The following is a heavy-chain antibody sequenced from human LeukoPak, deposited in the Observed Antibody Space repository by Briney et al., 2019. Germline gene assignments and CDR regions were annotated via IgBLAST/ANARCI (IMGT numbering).Heavy chain of an antibody. CDR2: INHSGNT. CDR3: ARRDGS. D-gene: IGHD5-24*01. J-gene: IGHJ4*02. CDR1: GGSFSGYY. V-gene: IGHV4-34*01. Sequence: SETLSLTCAVYGGSFSGYYWSWIRQPPGKGLEWIGEINHSGNTKYNPSLKSRVTISVDTSKNQFSLKLSSVTAADTAVYYCARRDGSWGQGTLVTVSS.